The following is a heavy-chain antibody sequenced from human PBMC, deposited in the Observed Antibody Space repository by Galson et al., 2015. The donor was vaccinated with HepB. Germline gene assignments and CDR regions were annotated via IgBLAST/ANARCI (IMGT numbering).Heavy chain of an antibody. CDR1: GYTFTSYY. CDR2: INPSGGST. D-gene: IGHD3-3*01. J-gene: IGHJ6*02. V-gene: IGHV1-46*01. CDR3: ARVRNYDFWSGWGYYYGMDV. Sequence: SVKVSCKASGYTFTSYYMHWVRQAPGQGLEWMGIINPSGGSTSYAQKFQGRVTMTRDTSTSTVYMELSSLRSEDTAVYYCARVRNYDFWSGWGYYYGMDVWGQGTTVTVSS.